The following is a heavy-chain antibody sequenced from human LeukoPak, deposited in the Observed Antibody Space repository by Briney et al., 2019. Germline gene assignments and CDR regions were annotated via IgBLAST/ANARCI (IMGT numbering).Heavy chain of an antibody. CDR2: ISNSGTIT. CDR3: TTESFHY. D-gene: IGHD3-10*01. J-gene: IGHJ4*02. V-gene: IGHV3-23*01. Sequence: GGSLRLSCAVSGFTFGRFAMNWVRQAPGKGLEWVSIISNSGTITSYADSVKGRFTISRDNSKNTVYLQMNSLRAEDTALHYCTTESFHYWGQGSLVAVSS. CDR1: GFTFGRFA.